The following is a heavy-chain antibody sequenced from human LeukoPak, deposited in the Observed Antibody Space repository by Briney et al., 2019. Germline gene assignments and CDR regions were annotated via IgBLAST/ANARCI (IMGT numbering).Heavy chain of an antibody. J-gene: IGHJ4*02. V-gene: IGHV3-21*01. CDR2: ISSSSSYI. CDR1: GFTFSSYS. CDR3: ARDLEDYGDYVSVGLDY. D-gene: IGHD4-17*01. Sequence: GGSLRLSCAASGFTFSSYSMNWVRQAPGKGLEWVSSISSSSSYIYYADSVKGRFTISRDNAKNSLYLQMNSLRAGDTAVYYCARDLEDYGDYVSVGLDYWGQGTLVTVSS.